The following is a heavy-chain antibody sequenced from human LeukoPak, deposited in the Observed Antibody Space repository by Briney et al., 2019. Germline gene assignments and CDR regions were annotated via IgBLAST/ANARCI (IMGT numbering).Heavy chain of an antibody. CDR1: GYTFTFYY. CDR3: ARGEAGIAVAGMFTIDY. D-gene: IGHD6-19*01. J-gene: IGHJ4*02. CDR2: LNPNSGGT. V-gene: IGHV1-2*02. Sequence: SVKVSCNASGYTFTFYYMHWVRQAPGQGLEWMGWLNPNSGGTNYAQKFQGRVTMTRDTSISTAYMELSRLRSDDTAVYYCARGEAGIAVAGMFTIDYWGQGTLVTVSS.